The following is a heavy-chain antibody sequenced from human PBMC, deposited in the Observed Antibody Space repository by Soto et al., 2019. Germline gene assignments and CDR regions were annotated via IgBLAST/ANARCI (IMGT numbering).Heavy chain of an antibody. D-gene: IGHD2-15*01. Sequence: SETLSLTCTVSGGSISSSSYYWGWIRQPPGKGLEWIGSIYYSGSTYYNPSLKSRVTISVDTSKNQFSLKLSSVTAADTAVYYCARHGGDIVLVLAGFDDWGQGTLVTVSS. V-gene: IGHV4-39*01. CDR2: IYYSGST. J-gene: IGHJ5*02. CDR3: ARHGGDIVLVLAGFDD. CDR1: GGSISSSSYY.